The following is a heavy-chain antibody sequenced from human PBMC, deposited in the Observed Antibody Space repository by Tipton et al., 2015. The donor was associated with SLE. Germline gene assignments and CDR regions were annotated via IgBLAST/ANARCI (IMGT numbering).Heavy chain of an antibody. Sequence: TLSLTCSVSDGSISTTNYYWGWLRQPPGKGLEWIGSIFYTGSTYYNPSLNSRVTMTTDTSTSTAYMELRSLRSDDTAVYYCARGIAAAGTVFDYWGQGTLVTVSS. J-gene: IGHJ4*02. CDR1: DGSISTTNYY. D-gene: IGHD6-13*01. CDR3: ARGIAAAGTVFDY. V-gene: IGHV4-39*01. CDR2: IFYTGST.